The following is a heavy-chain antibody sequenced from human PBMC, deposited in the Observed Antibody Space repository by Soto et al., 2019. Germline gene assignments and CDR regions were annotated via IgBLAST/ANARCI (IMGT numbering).Heavy chain of an antibody. CDR1: GYTFHRYA. D-gene: IGHD3-22*01. Sequence: ASVKVSCKASGYTFHRYAFSWVRQAPGQGLEWMGWISPYDGYTNYAQILQGRVSMTTDTSTKTAYMEVRSLRSDDTAVYYCARGGYYDSSGSRNYFYYGMNVWGQGTTVTVSS. J-gene: IGHJ6*02. V-gene: IGHV1-18*01. CDR3: ARGGYYDSSGSRNYFYYGMNV. CDR2: ISPYDGYT.